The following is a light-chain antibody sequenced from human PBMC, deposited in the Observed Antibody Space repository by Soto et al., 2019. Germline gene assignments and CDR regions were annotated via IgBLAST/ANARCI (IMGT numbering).Light chain of an antibody. Sequence: EIVMTQSPATLSLSPGERATLSCRASQSVSSTLAWYQQKPGQAPRLLIYGASTRATGIPARFSGSGSGTEFTLTISSLQSEDFAVYYCQQYTNWPRTFGQGTKVEIK. CDR3: QQYTNWPRT. J-gene: IGKJ1*01. V-gene: IGKV3-15*01. CDR2: GAS. CDR1: QSVSST.